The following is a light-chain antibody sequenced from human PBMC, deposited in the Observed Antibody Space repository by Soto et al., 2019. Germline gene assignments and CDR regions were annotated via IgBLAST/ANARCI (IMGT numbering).Light chain of an antibody. CDR1: QTVSSF. J-gene: IGKJ1*01. V-gene: IGKV3-11*01. Sequence: VLTQSPATLSLSPGERATPSCRASQTVSSFLAWYQQKPGQAPRLLIHDSSDRATGIPARFSGSGSGTDFTLTISRLEPEDFVVYYCQQYGSSGTFGQGTKVDIK. CDR3: QQYGSSGT. CDR2: DSS.